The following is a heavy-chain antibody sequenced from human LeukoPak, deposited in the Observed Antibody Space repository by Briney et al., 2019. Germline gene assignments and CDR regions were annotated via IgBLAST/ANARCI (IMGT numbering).Heavy chain of an antibody. V-gene: IGHV1-69*04. CDR1: GGTFSSYA. Sequence: GASVKVSCKASGGTFSSYAISWVRQAPGQGLEWMGRIIPILGITNYAQKFQGRVTITADKPTTTAYMELSSLRSEDTAVYYCARIQRGYYGDYWANDYWGQGTLVTVSS. CDR3: ARIQRGYYGDYWANDY. CDR2: IIPILGIT. J-gene: IGHJ4*02. D-gene: IGHD4-17*01.